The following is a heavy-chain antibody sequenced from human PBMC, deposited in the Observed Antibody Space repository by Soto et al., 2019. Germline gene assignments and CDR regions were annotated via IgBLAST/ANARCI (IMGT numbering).Heavy chain of an antibody. D-gene: IGHD6-13*01. CDR3: ARDGITSSWPFGMDV. CDR1: GYTFTSYG. J-gene: IGHJ6*02. CDR2: ISAYNGNT. Sequence: ASVKVSCKASGYTFTSYGISWLRQAPGQGLEWMGWISAYNGNTNYAQKLQGRVTMTTDTSTSTAYMELRSLRSDDTAVYYCARDGITSSWPFGMDVWGQGTTVTVSS. V-gene: IGHV1-18*04.